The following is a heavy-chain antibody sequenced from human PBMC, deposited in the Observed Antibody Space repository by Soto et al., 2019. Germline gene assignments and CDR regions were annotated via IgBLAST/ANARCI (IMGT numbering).Heavy chain of an antibody. CDR1: GYTFTGYY. CDR3: ARGDQRGGGYSGYGLYYYYMDV. CDR2: INPNSGGT. Sequence: ASVKVSCKASGYTFTGYYMHWVRQAPGQGLEWMGWINPNSGGTNYAQKFQGWVTMTRDTSISTAYMELSRLRSDDTAVYYCARGDQRGGGYSGYGLYYYYMDVWGKGTTVTVSS. J-gene: IGHJ6*03. D-gene: IGHD5-12*01. V-gene: IGHV1-2*04.